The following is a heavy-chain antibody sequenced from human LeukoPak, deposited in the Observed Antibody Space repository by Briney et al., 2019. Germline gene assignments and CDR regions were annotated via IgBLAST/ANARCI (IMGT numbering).Heavy chain of an antibody. V-gene: IGHV3-64*01. CDR3: ARYDNSSFGTYDY. CDR1: GFTFSSYA. CDR2: ISSNGGST. J-gene: IGHJ4*02. Sequence: PGGSLRLSCTASGFTFSSYAMHWVRQAPGKGLEYVSAISSNGGSTYYANSVKGRFTISRDNSKNTLYLQMGSLRAEDMAVYYCARYDNSSFGTYDYWGQGTLVTVSS. D-gene: IGHD6-6*01.